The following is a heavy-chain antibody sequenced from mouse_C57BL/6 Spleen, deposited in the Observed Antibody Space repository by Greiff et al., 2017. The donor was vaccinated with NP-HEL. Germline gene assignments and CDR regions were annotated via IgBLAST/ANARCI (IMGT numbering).Heavy chain of an antibody. CDR3: ASLFLRAGCFGV. CDR2: IDPSDSYT. Sequence: QVQLQQPGAELVRPGTSVKLSCKASGYTFTSYWMHWVKQRPGQGLEWIGVIDPSDSYTNYNQKFKGKATLHVDTSSSTAYMQLRCLSSEGSAVYCCASLFLRAGCFGVWGTGTPVTASS. CDR1: GYTFTSYW. V-gene: IGHV1-59*01. J-gene: IGHJ1*03. D-gene: IGHD3-3*01.